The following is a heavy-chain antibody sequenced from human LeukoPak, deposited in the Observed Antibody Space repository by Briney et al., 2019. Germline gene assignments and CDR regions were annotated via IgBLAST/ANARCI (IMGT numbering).Heavy chain of an antibody. Sequence: SETLSLTCTVSGGSISGYYWTWIRQSAGKGLEWMGRVYSGGTTSYNPSLRGRVTMSVDTSKNQFSLKLTSVTAADTAVYYCARFNSPGHVWTGMDVWGQGTTVTVSS. J-gene: IGHJ6*02. CDR1: GGSISGYY. V-gene: IGHV4-4*07. CDR2: VYSGGTT. D-gene: IGHD3/OR15-3a*01. CDR3: ARFNSPGHVWTGMDV.